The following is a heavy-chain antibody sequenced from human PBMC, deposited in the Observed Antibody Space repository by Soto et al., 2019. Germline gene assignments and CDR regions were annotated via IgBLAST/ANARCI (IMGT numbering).Heavy chain of an antibody. V-gene: IGHV4-34*01. Sequence: SGTLSLTCAVYGGSFSGHSWTWIRQSPGKVLEWIGDINHSGRVNYIPSLKSRVTISLDTSKNQFSLTLSAVTAADTAMYYCSTRAYDTNGYYRFDPWGQGTLVTVSS. CDR2: INHSGRV. D-gene: IGHD3-22*01. J-gene: IGHJ5*01. CDR3: STRAYDTNGYYRFDP. CDR1: GGSFSGHS.